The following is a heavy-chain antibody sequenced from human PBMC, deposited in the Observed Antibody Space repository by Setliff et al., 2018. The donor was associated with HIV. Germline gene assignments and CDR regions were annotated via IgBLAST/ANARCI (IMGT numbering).Heavy chain of an antibody. Sequence: ASVKVSCKASGYTFTSYGINWVRQATGQGLEWMGWMNPNSGNTGYAQKSQGRVTMTRNTSISTAYMELSSLRSDDTAIYYCAKPFGSDGSRQLDSWGQGTLVTVSS. CDR3: AKPFGSDGSRQLDS. CDR2: MNPNSGNT. D-gene: IGHD2-15*01. J-gene: IGHJ4*02. CDR1: GYTFTSYG. V-gene: IGHV1-8*02.